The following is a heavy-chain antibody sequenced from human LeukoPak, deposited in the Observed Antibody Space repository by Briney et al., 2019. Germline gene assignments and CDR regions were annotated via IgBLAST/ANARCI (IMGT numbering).Heavy chain of an antibody. V-gene: IGHV4-34*01. CDR3: VRGVDAAKTGY. CDR1: GTSFSNYY. Sequence: PSETLSLTCAVYGTSFSNYYWSWTRQPPGKGLEWIGEITHSGSTNYNPSLKSRVSVSIDTSKNHFSLNLNSVTAADTAVYYCVRGVDAAKTGYWGQGTLVSVSS. J-gene: IGHJ4*02. D-gene: IGHD1-1*01. CDR2: ITHSGST.